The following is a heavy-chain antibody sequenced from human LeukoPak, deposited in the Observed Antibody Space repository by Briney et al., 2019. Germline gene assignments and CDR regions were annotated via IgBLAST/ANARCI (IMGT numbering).Heavy chain of an antibody. D-gene: IGHD4-17*01. CDR1: GFTFSSYA. V-gene: IGHV3-23*01. CDR3: ARATSLRAVTTGYYYYYMDV. Sequence: PGGSLGLSCAASGFTFSSYAMSWVRQAPGKGLEWVSAISGSGGSTYYADSVKGRFTISRDNSKNTLYLQMNSLRAEDTAVYYCARATSLRAVTTGYYYYYMDVWGKGTTVTVSS. CDR2: ISGSGGST. J-gene: IGHJ6*03.